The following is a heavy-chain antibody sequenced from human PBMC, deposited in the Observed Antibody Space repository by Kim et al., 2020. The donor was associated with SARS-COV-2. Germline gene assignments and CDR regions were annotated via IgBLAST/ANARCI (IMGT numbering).Heavy chain of an antibody. CDR1: GFTFSDYY. Sequence: GGSLRLSCAASGFTFSDYYMSWIRQAPGMGLEWVSYISSSSSFTNYADSVKGRFTVSRDNAENSLYLQMNSLRAEDTAVYYCARRGSSWYSQIDYWGQGTLVTVS. D-gene: IGHD6-13*01. CDR2: ISSSSSFT. V-gene: IGHV3-11*03. J-gene: IGHJ4*02. CDR3: ARRGSSWYSQIDY.